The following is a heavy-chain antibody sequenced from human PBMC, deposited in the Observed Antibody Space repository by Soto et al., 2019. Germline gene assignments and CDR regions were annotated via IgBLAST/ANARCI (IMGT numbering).Heavy chain of an antibody. CDR2: ISYDGSNK. CDR1: GFTFSSYA. Sequence: GGSLRLSCAASGFTFSSYAMHWVRQAPGKGLEWVAVISYDGSNKYYADSVKGRFTISRDNSKNTLYLQMNSLRAEDTAVYYCAKDVPFGELLYGDYWGQGTLVTVSS. CDR3: AKDVPFGELLYGDY. J-gene: IGHJ4*02. D-gene: IGHD3-10*01. V-gene: IGHV3-30-3*01.